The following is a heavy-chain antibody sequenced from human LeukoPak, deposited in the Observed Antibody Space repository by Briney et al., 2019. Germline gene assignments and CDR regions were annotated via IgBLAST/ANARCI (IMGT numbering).Heavy chain of an antibody. CDR1: GFTFSSYS. J-gene: IGHJ1*01. V-gene: IGHV3-48*04. CDR3: AKEQQLPRNAEYFQH. CDR2: ISSSSRTM. Sequence: GGSLRLSCAASGFTFSSYSMKWVRQAPGKGLEWVSYISSSSRTMYYADSVKGRFTISRDNAKNSLYLQMNSLRAEDTAVYYCAKEQQLPRNAEYFQHWGQGTLVTVSS. D-gene: IGHD6-13*01.